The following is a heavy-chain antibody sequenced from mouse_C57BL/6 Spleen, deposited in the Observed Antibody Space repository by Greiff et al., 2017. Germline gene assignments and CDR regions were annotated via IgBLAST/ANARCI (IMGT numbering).Heavy chain of an antibody. CDR2: IDPEGGGT. J-gene: IGHJ2*01. Sequence: VQLQQSGAELVRPGASVKLSCTASGFNIKDYYMHWVKQRPEQGLEWIGRIDPEGGGTEYAPKFQGKATMTADTSSNTAYLPLSSLTSEDPAVYYCTRPGITVDAYWGQGTTLTVSS. CDR3: TRPGITVDAY. CDR1: GFNIKDYY. D-gene: IGHD1-1*01. V-gene: IGHV14-1*01.